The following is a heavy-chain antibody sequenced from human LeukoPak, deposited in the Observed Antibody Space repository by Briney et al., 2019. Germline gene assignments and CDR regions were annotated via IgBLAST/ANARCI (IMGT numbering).Heavy chain of an antibody. D-gene: IGHD3-22*01. Sequence: SVKVSCKASGGTFSSYAVSWVRQAPGQGLEWMGGIIPIFGTTNYAQKFQGRVTITADKSTSTAYMELSSLRSEDTAVYYCARKVPNDSSGYYYRGQFDPWGQGTLVTVSS. CDR3: ARKVPNDSSGYYYRGQFDP. CDR1: GGTFSSYA. CDR2: IIPIFGTT. J-gene: IGHJ5*02. V-gene: IGHV1-69*06.